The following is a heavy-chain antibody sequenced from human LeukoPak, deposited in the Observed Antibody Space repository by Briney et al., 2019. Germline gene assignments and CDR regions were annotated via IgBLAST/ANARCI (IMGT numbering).Heavy chain of an antibody. CDR2: INTDGTST. J-gene: IGHJ4*02. D-gene: IGHD3-10*01. CDR3: ARFGWVPPAHFDY. Sequence: HPGGSLRLSCAASGFTFSNYWMHWVCQAPGKGLVWVSHINTDGTSTNYADSVKGRFTISRDNAKNTLYLQMNSLRAEDTAVYYWARFGWVPPAHFDYWGQGTLVTVSS. CDR1: GFTFSNYW. V-gene: IGHV3-74*01.